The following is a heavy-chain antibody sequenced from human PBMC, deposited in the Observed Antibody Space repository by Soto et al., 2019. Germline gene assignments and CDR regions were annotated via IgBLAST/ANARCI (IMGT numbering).Heavy chain of an antibody. Sequence: QLQLQESGPGLVKPSETLSLTCTVSGGSISSSSYYWGWIRQPPGKGLEWIGSIYYSGSTYYNPSLKSRVTISVDTSKNQFSLKLSSVTAADTAVYYCARLIRGDCYSFHCQYYYYYGMDVWGQGTTVTVSS. CDR3: ARLIRGDCYSFHCQYYYYYGMDV. D-gene: IGHD2-21*02. CDR1: GGSISSSSYY. CDR2: IYYSGST. V-gene: IGHV4-39*01. J-gene: IGHJ6*02.